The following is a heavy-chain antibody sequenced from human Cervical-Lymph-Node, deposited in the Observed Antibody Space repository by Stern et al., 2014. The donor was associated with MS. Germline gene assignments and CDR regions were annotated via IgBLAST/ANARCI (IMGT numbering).Heavy chain of an antibody. CDR1: GYSFTRYY. J-gene: IGHJ4*02. CDR3: ARSFGGTYYFDY. V-gene: IGHV1-46*01. Sequence: VQLVESGAEVKKPGASMKVACKASGYSFTRYYMQWVRQAPGQGLEWMGLINLTGDPSVGSASYAQKFQGRVTMTWDTSTSTAYMELSSLISDDTAVYYCARSFGGTYYFDYWGQGTPVTVSS. CDR2: INLTGDPSVGSA. D-gene: IGHD3-16*01.